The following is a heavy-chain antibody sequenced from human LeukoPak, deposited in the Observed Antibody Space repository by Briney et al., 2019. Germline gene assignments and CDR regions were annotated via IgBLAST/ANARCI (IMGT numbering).Heavy chain of an antibody. Sequence: SETLSLTCTVSGGSIGSYYWHWIRQPPGKGLEWIGFIYYSGSTNYNPSLKSRVTISVDTSKNQVSLKLSSVTAADTAVYYCARSGAYGWFDPWGQGTLVTVSS. CDR1: GGSIGSYY. J-gene: IGHJ5*02. CDR3: ARSGAYGWFDP. D-gene: IGHD2-21*01. V-gene: IGHV4-59*01. CDR2: IYYSGST.